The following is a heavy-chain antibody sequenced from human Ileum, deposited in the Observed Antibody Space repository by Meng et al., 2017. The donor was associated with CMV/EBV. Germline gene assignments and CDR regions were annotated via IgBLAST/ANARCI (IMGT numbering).Heavy chain of an antibody. CDR3: ARSTLPTFDSSGPSH. CDR2: ISGRSSSI. D-gene: IGHD3-22*01. J-gene: IGHJ1*01. CDR1: GFTFSDYY. Sequence: GGSLRLSCATSGFTFSDYYMSWIHQAPGKGLECLAYISGRSSSIFYADSVKGRFTISRDNAKSSLYLQMSNLKVDDTAVYYCARSTLPTFDSSGPSHWGQGTLVTVSS. V-gene: IGHV3-11*01.